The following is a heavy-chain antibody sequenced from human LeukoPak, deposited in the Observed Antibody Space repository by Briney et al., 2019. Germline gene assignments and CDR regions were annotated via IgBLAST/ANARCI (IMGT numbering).Heavy chain of an antibody. CDR2: IYHSGST. CDR1: GYSISSGYY. J-gene: IGHJ4*02. CDR3: ARDKFTEGFDY. V-gene: IGHV4-38-2*02. Sequence: SETLSLTCTVSGYSISSGYYWGWIRQPPGKGLEWIGSIYHSGSTYYNPSLKSRVTISVDTSKNQFSLKLSSVTAADTAVYYCARDKFTEGFDYWGQGTLVTVSS.